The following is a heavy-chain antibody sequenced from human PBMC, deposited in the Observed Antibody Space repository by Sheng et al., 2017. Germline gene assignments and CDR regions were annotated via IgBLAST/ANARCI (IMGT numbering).Heavy chain of an antibody. CDR3: ATIKDFACDI. CDR1: GFTFRNYW. V-gene: IGHV3-7*01. CDR2: IKQDGSEK. J-gene: IGHJ3*02. Sequence: EVQLVESGGGLVQPGGSLRLSCAASGFTFRNYWMRWVRQAPGKGLEWVATIKQDGSEKYYVDSVEGRFTVSRDNAKNSLYLQMNSLRAEDTAVYYCATIKDFACDIWGQGTMVT. D-gene: IGHD2-15*01.